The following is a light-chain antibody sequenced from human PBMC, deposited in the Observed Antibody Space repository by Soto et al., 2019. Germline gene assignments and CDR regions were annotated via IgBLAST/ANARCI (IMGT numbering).Light chain of an antibody. J-gene: IGKJ5*01. CDR1: QSISTY. V-gene: IGKV3-11*01. CDR3: QQRYNWPPLT. CDR2: DAS. Sequence: EIVLTQSPATLSLSPGERATLSCRASQSISTYLAWYQQKPGQAPRLLIYDASNRATSIPARFSGSGSGTDFTLTISSLEPEDLAVYYCQQRYNWPPLTFGQGTRLEIK.